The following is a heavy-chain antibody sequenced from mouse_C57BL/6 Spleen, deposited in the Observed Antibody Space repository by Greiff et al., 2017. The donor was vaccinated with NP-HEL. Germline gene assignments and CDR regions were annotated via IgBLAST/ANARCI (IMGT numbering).Heavy chain of an antibody. CDR1: GYTFISYW. CDR2: IDPSDSYT. J-gene: IGHJ2*01. Sequence: QVQLQQPGAELVKPGASVKLSCKASGYTFISYWMQWVKQRPGQGLEWIGEIDPSDSYTNYNQKFKGKATLTVDTSSSTAYMQLSSLTSEDSAVYYCARELGRDYWGQGTTLTVSS. D-gene: IGHD4-1*01. V-gene: IGHV1-50*01. CDR3: ARELGRDY.